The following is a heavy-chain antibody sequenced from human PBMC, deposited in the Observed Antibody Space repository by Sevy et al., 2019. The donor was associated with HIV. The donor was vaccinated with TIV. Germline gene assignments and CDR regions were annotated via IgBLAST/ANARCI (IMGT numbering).Heavy chain of an antibody. V-gene: IGHV3-30*04. CDR1: GFRPNTYA. J-gene: IGHJ4*02. Sequence: GGSLRLSCSASGFRPNTYAMHWVRQAPGKELEWVSVISSTGNFESYAASVKGRFTISKDNSKNTVSLQMNSLRPEDTAMYYCARDAGYTTKFHPLHWGQGTLVTVSS. D-gene: IGHD5-12*01. CDR2: ISSTGNFE. CDR3: ARDAGYTTKFHPLH.